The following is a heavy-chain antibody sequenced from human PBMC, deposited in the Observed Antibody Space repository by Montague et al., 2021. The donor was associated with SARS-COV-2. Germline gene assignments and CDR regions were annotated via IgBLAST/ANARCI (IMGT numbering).Heavy chain of an antibody. D-gene: IGHD1-26*01. CDR3: ARDLGAANWGVYYGMDV. CDR1: GFTFSSNS. V-gene: IGHV3-21*01. Sequence: SLRLSCAASGFTFSSNSMNWVRQAPGKGLEWVSSISSSSSYIYYADSVKGRFTISRDNAKNSLYLQMNSLRAEDTAVYYCARDLGAANWGVYYGMDVWGQGTTVTVSS. J-gene: IGHJ6*02. CDR2: ISSSSSYI.